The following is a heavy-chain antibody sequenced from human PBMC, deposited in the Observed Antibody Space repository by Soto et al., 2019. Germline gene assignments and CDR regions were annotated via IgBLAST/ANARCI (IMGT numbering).Heavy chain of an antibody. J-gene: IGHJ5*02. V-gene: IGHV4-59*08. D-gene: IGHD2-8*01. CDR2: IHDSGTT. Sequence: FSWNRIKKNPGKGLEWTGWIHDSGTTQSNPSLKGRATISLDTSKNQFTLNLASVSAADTSVYYCATQTFGSNAFFDPWGHGAPVTVSP. CDR3: ATQTFGSNAFFDP. CDR1: FS.